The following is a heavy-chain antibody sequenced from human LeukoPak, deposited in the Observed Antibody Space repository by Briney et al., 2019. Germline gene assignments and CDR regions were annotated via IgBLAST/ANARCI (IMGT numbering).Heavy chain of an antibody. CDR3: ARVYCSSTSCYRGSNWFDP. J-gene: IGHJ5*02. CDR1: GFTFSSYW. Sequence: GSLRLSCAASGFTFSSYWMSWVRQAPGKGLEWIGSIYYSGSTYYNPSLKSRVTISVDTSKNQFSLKLSSVTAADTAVYYCARVYCSSTSCYRGSNWFDPWGQGTLVTVSS. D-gene: IGHD2-2*02. V-gene: IGHV4-39*07. CDR2: IYYSGST.